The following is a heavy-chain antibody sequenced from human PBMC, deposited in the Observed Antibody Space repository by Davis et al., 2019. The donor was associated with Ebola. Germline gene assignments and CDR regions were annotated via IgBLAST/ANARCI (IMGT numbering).Heavy chain of an antibody. D-gene: IGHD6-25*01. Sequence: PGGSLRLSCAVYGGSFSGYYWSWIRQPPGKGLEWIGEINHSGSTNYNPSLKSRVTISVDTSKNQFSLKLSSVTAADTAVYYCARGWRGQRRYYYYYYMDVWGKGTTVTVSS. CDR1: GGSFSGYY. CDR3: ARGWRGQRRYYYYYYMDV. CDR2: INHSGST. V-gene: IGHV4-34*01. J-gene: IGHJ6*03.